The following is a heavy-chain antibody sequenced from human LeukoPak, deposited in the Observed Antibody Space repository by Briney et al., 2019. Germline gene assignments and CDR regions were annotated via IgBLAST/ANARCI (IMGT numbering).Heavy chain of an antibody. J-gene: IGHJ5*02. D-gene: IGHD6-6*01. CDR3: ARPPHSSSSA. CDR1: GGSISSSSYY. V-gene: IGHV4-39*01. Sequence: KTSEPLSLTCTVSGGSISSSSYYWGWIRQPPGKGLEWIGSIYYSGSTYYNPSLKSRVTISVDTSKNQCSLKLSSVTAADTAVYYCARPPHSSSSAWGQGTLVTVSS. CDR2: IYYSGST.